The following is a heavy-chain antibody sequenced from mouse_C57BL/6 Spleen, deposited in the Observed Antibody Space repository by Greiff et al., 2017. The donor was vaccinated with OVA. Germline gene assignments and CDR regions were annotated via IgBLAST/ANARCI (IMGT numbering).Heavy chain of an antibody. D-gene: IGHD1-2*01. V-gene: IGHV1-18*01. J-gene: IGHJ4*01. CDR1: GYTFTDYN. Sequence: VQLKQSGPELVKPGASVKIPCKASGYTFTDYNMDWVKQSHGKSLEWIGDINPNNGGTIYNQKFKGKATLTVDKSSSTAYMELRSLTSEDTAVYYWARSDGGWAMDYWGQGTPGTVPP. CDR2: INPNNGGT. CDR3: ARSDGGWAMDY.